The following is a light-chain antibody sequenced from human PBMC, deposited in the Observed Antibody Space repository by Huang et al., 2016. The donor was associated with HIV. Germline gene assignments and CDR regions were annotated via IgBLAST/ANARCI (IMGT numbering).Light chain of an antibody. Sequence: EIVLTQSPGTLSLSPGERATLSCRASQSVSSNYLAWYQQKPGQAPRLLIYGALSRATGIPDRFSGSGSGTDFTLTISRLEPEDFAVYYCQQYGTSPRTFGQGTKVEIK. CDR1: QSVSSNY. V-gene: IGKV3-20*01. CDR3: QQYGTSPRT. J-gene: IGKJ1*01. CDR2: GAL.